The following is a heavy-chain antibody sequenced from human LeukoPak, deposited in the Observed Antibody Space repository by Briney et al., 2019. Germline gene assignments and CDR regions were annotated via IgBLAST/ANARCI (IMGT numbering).Heavy chain of an antibody. Sequence: PSETLSLTCTVSGGSISSSSYYWGWIRQPPGKGLEWIGSIYYSGSTYYNPSLKSRVTISVDTSKNQFSLKLSSVTAADTAVYYCARHSALAAADYWGQGTLVTVSS. V-gene: IGHV4-39*01. CDR2: IYYSGST. CDR3: ARHSALAAADY. CDR1: GGSISSSSYY. J-gene: IGHJ4*02. D-gene: IGHD6-13*01.